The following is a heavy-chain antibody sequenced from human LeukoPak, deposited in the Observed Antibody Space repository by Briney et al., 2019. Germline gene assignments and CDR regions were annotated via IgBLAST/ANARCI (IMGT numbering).Heavy chain of an antibody. CDR1: GGSISRHY. Sequence: SETMSLTCILSGGSISRHYWRWIRQSAGKGLEWIGFTYYTVTSNSNPSLKSRVIMSTDPSKNQVSLRLTSVTAADTAIYYCARLRDSLGFHNWFDPWGQGILVTVSS. D-gene: IGHD3-16*01. V-gene: IGHV4-59*08. CDR3: ARLRDSLGFHNWFDP. CDR2: TYYTVTS. J-gene: IGHJ5*02.